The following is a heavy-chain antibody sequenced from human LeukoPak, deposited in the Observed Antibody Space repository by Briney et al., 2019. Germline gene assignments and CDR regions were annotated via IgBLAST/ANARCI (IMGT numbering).Heavy chain of an antibody. CDR3: ARGGHYDYIWGRYRQKDGFDY. J-gene: IGHJ4*02. Sequence: PGGSLRLSCAASGFTFSSYSMNWVRQAPGKGLEWLSYITSSSSIRYFADSVKGRFTISRDNAKKSLYLQMNSLRVEDTAVYYCARGGHYDYIWGRYRQKDGFDYWGQGTLVTVSS. V-gene: IGHV3-48*01. D-gene: IGHD3-16*02. CDR1: GFTFSSYS. CDR2: ITSSSSIR.